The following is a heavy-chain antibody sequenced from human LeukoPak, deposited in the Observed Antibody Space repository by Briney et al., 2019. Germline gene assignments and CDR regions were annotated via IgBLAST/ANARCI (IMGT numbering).Heavy chain of an antibody. J-gene: IGHJ4*02. CDR2: IYTSGST. CDR3: ARWPPGGY. CDR1: GGSISSGSYY. D-gene: IGHD1-14*01. V-gene: IGHV4-61*02. Sequence: SQTLSLTCTVSGGSISSGSYYWSWMRQPAGKGLEWIGRIYTSGSTNYNPSLKSRVTISVDTSKNQFSLKLSSVTAADTAVYYCARWPPGGYWGQGTLVTVSS.